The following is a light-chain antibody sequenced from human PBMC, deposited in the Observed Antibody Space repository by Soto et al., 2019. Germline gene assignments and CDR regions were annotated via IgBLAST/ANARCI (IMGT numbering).Light chain of an antibody. Sequence: QSVLTQPPSVSGAPGQRVTISCTGSSSNIGAGYDVHWYQQLPGTAPKLLIYGNSNRPSGVPDRFSGSKSGTSASLAITGRQAEEEADYYCQPYDSSLRGLVVFGGGTKLTVL. J-gene: IGLJ2*01. V-gene: IGLV1-40*01. CDR1: SSNIGAGYD. CDR2: GNS. CDR3: QPYDSSLRGLVV.